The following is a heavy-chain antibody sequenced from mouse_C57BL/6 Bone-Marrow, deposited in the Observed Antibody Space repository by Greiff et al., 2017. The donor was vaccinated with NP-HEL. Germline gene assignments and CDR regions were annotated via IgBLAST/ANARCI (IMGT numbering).Heavy chain of an antibody. J-gene: IGHJ2*01. CDR2: INPSSGYT. CDR3: ARSGSNYPYYFDY. D-gene: IGHD2-5*01. Sequence: QVQLQQSGAELAKPGASVKLSCKASGYTFTSYWMHWVKQRPGQGLEWIGYINPSSGYTKSNQKFKDKATLTADKSSSPAYMQLSSLTYEDSAVYDCARSGSNYPYYFDYWGQGTTLTVSS. CDR1: GYTFTSYW. V-gene: IGHV1-7*01.